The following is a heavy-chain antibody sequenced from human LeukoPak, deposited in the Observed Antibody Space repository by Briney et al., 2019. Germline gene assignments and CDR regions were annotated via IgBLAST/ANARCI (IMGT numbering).Heavy chain of an antibody. CDR3: ARGRSGFGGNSDS. CDR1: GGSMSSYY. D-gene: IGHD4-23*01. CDR2: IYYSGNT. Sequence: PSETLSLTCTVSGGSMSSYYWNWIRQPPGKELEWIGYIYYSGNTNYNPSLQSRVTISVDTSKNQFSLKLSSVTAADTAVYYCARGRSGFGGNSDSWGQGTLVTVSS. J-gene: IGHJ4*02. V-gene: IGHV4-59*01.